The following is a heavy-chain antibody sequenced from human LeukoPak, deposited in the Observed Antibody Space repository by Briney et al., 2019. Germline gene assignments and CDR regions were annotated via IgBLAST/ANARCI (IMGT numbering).Heavy chain of an antibody. D-gene: IGHD5-12*01. CDR2: LSSGGST. V-gene: IGHV3-66*01. Sequence: GGSLRLSCAASGFTVSSDYMGWVRQAPEKGLEWVSLLSSGGSTYYADSLKGGFTISRDNSKNTLYLQMNSLRAEDTAVYYCGRVGDGYNDNYWGQGTLVTVSS. CDR3: GRVGDGYNDNY. CDR1: GFTVSSDY. J-gene: IGHJ4*02.